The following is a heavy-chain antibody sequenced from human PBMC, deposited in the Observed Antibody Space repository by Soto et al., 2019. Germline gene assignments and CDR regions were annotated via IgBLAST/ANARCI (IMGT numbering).Heavy chain of an antibody. J-gene: IGHJ5*02. CDR3: ARDVWDYGANPDH. CDR2: INPSGPKT. D-gene: IGHD4-17*01. Sequence: QVQLVQSGAEVKKPGAAVKVACKTSGFTFTNYWMHWVRQARGQGLEWMGIINPSGPKTNYGKKFQGRVTMTRDTSTSTVYMELISLTSEDTAVYYCARDVWDYGANPDHWGQGTLVTVSS. V-gene: IGHV1-46*01. CDR1: GFTFTNYW.